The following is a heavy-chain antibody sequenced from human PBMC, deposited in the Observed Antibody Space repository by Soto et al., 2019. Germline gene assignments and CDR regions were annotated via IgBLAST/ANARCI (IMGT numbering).Heavy chain of an antibody. CDR3: GRLKGGNPVDS. CDR1: GGSIGTFY. D-gene: IGHD2-15*01. CDR2: VYSGGNT. V-gene: IGHV4-59*01. J-gene: IGHJ4*02. Sequence: QVQLQESGPGLVKPSETLSLTCSVSGGSIGTFYWSWIRQPPGKRLEWIGFVYSGGNTNYTHYNPYIRSRVTISVDKSKNQFSLKMKSVTAADTAVYFCGRLKGGNPVDSWGPGTLVTVSS.